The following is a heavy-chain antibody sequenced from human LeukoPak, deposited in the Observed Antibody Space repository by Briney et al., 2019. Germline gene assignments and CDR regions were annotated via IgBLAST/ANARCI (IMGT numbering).Heavy chain of an antibody. CDR3: ASGCSSTSCYLGNWFDP. J-gene: IGHJ5*02. V-gene: IGHV6-1*01. CDR1: GDSVSNNIAT. CDR2: TYYRSRWGN. D-gene: IGHD2-2*01. Sequence: SQTLSLTCAISGDSVSNNIATWNWVRQSPSRGLEWLGRTYYRSRWGNDYAISVKGRITINPDTSRNQFSLQLNSVTPEDTAVYYCASGCSSTSCYLGNWFDPWGQGTLVTVSS.